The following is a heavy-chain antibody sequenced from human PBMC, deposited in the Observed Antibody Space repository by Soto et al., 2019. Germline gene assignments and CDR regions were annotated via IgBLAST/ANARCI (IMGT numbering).Heavy chain of an antibody. J-gene: IGHJ6*03. V-gene: IGHV4-34*01. D-gene: IGHD2-2*01. Sequence: QVQLQQWGAGLLKPSETLSLTCAVYGGSFSGYYWSWIRQPPGKGLEWIGEINHSGSTNYNPSLKSRVTISVDTSKNQFSLKLSSVTAADTAVYYCATVGQLLWDYYYYYMDVWGKGTTVTVSS. CDR1: GGSFSGYY. CDR2: INHSGST. CDR3: ATVGQLLWDYYYYYMDV.